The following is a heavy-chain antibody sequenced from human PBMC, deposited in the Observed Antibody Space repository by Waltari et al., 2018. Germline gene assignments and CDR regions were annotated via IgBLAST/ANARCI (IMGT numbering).Heavy chain of an antibody. CDR2: IYYSGST. CDR3: ARVTPYGSEYY. Sequence: QVQLQESGPGLVKPSETLSLTCTVSGGSISSHYLSWIRQPPGKGLEWIGYIYYSGSTNYNPSLKSRVTISVDTSKNQFSLKLSSVTAADTAVYYCARVTPYGSEYYWGQGTLVTVSS. CDR1: GGSISSHY. D-gene: IGHD3-10*01. J-gene: IGHJ4*02. V-gene: IGHV4-59*08.